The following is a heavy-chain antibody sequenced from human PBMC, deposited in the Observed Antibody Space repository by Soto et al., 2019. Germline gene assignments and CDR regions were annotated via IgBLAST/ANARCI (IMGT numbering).Heavy chain of an antibody. Sequence: ASVKVSCKASGYTFTSYYMHWVRQAPGQGLEWMGIINPSGGSTSYAQKFQGRVTMTRDTSTSTVYMELSSLRSEDTAVYYCARGGAFTIFGVVIEKFDYWGQGTLVTVSS. CDR2: INPSGGST. CDR1: GYTFTSYY. CDR3: ARGGAFTIFGVVIEKFDY. J-gene: IGHJ4*02. V-gene: IGHV1-46*01. D-gene: IGHD3-3*01.